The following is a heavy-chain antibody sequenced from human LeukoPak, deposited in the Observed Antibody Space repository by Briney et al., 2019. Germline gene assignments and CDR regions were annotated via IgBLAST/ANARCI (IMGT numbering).Heavy chain of an antibody. CDR3: AKRVATVTNGRYFDY. V-gene: IGHV3-30*02. CDR2: IRYDGSNK. Sequence: GGSLRLSCAASGFTFSNYGVHWARQAPGKGLEWVAFIRYDGSNKYYADSVKGRFTISRDNFKNTLHLQMNSLRAEDTAVYYCAKRVATVTNGRYFDYWGQGTLVTVSS. J-gene: IGHJ4*02. D-gene: IGHD4-17*01. CDR1: GFTFSNYG.